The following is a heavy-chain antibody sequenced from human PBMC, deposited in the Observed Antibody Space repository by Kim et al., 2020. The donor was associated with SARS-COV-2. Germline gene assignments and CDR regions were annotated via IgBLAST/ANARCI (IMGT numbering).Heavy chain of an antibody. CDR3: ATDRGSGRYGPPTGGMDV. CDR1: GFTFSSYA. CDR2: ISGSGGST. Sequence: GGSLRLSCAASGFTFSSYAMSWVRQAPGKGLEWVAAISGSGGSTYYADSVKGRFTISRDNSKNTLYLQMNSLRAEDTAVYYCATDRGSGRYGPPTGGMDVWGQGTPVTVSS. J-gene: IGHJ6*02. D-gene: IGHD3-10*01. V-gene: IGHV3-23*01.